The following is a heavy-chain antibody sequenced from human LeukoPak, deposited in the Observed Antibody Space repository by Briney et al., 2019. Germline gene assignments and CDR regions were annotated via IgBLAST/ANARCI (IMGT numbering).Heavy chain of an antibody. J-gene: IGHJ4*02. CDR1: GFSFSNYW. Sequence: GGSLRLSCAASGFSFSNYWMSWVRQAPGKGLEWVANIKRDESEKSYVDSVKGRFAISRDNGKNSLYLQMNSLRGEDTAVYYCARERRIVEKSFDYWGQGTLVTVSS. CDR2: IKRDESEK. CDR3: ARERRIVEKSFDY. D-gene: IGHD1-26*01. V-gene: IGHV3-7*03.